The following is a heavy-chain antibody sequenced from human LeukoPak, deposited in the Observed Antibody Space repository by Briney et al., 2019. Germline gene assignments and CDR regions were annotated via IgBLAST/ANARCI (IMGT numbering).Heavy chain of an antibody. CDR2: IIPIFGTA. D-gene: IGHD4-11*01. J-gene: IGHJ6*03. Sequence: SVKVSCKASGYTFTSYYMHWVRQAPGQGLEWMGGIIPIFGTANYAQKFQGRVTITTDESTSTAYMELSSLRSEDTAVYYCARDAEGPTVRVRYYYYMDVWGKGTTVTVSS. CDR3: ARDAEGPTVRVRYYYYMDV. CDR1: GYTFTSYY. V-gene: IGHV1-69*05.